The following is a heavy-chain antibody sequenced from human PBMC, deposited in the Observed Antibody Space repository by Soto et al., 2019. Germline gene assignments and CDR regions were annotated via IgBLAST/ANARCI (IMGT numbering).Heavy chain of an antibody. CDR2: IVVGSGNT. D-gene: IGHD2-2*01. Sequence: GASVKVSCKASGFTFTSSAMQWVRQARGQRLEWIGWIVVGSGNTNYAQKFQERVTITRDMSTSTAYMELSSLRSEDTAVYYCAAVPMDRPLVVPAAMEFYYYYYMDVWGKGTTVTVSS. CDR1: GFTFTSSA. J-gene: IGHJ6*03. CDR3: AAVPMDRPLVVPAAMEFYYYYYMDV. V-gene: IGHV1-58*02.